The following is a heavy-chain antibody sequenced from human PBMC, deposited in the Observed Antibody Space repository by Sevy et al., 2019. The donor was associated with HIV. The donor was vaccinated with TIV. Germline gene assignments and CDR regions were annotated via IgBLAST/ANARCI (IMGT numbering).Heavy chain of an antibody. Sequence: GGSLRLSCAASGFNFSSYAMHWVRQAPGKGLEWVAVISYAGSSKYYGDSVKGRFTISRDNSKNTLFLQIDSLRAEDTAVYYCAKESGSYYDFWSGHDAFDIWVQGTMVTVSS. D-gene: IGHD3-3*01. CDR1: GFNFSSYA. CDR3: AKESGSYYDFWSGHDAFDI. J-gene: IGHJ3*02. V-gene: IGHV3-30*18. CDR2: ISYAGSSK.